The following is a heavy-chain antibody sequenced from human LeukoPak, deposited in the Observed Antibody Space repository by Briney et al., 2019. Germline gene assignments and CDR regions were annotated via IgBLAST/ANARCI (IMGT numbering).Heavy chain of an antibody. Sequence: PSETLSLTCTVSGGSISSYYWSWIRQPPGKGLEWIGYIYYSGSTNYNPSLKRRVTISVATSKNQFSLKLSSVTAADTAVYYCARGYYYGSGSYPWFDPWGQGTLVTVSS. J-gene: IGHJ5*02. D-gene: IGHD3-10*01. V-gene: IGHV4-59*08. CDR3: ARGYYYGSGSYPWFDP. CDR1: GGSISSYY. CDR2: IYYSGST.